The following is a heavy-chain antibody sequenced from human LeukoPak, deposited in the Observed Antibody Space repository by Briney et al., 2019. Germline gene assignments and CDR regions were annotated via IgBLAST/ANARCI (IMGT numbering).Heavy chain of an antibody. CDR1: GFTFSSYA. V-gene: IGHV3-30*04. CDR3: ARDGAPYYYDSSGRNWFDP. D-gene: IGHD3-22*01. J-gene: IGHJ5*02. Sequence: PGGSLRLSCAASGFTFSSYAMHWVRQAPGKGLEWVAVISYDGSNKYYADSVKGRFTISRDNSKNTLYLQMNSLRAEDTAVYYCARDGAPYYYDSSGRNWFDPWGQGTLVTVSS. CDR2: ISYDGSNK.